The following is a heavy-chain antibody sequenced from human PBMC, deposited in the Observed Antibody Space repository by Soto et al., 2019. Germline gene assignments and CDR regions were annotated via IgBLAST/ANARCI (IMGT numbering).Heavy chain of an antibody. Sequence: ASVKVSCKASGGTFSSYAISWVRQAPGQGLEWMGGIIPIFGTANYAQKFQGRVTITADESTSTAYMELSSLRSEDTAVYYCARYPASARLSGGYYYYGMDVWGQGTTVTVSS. J-gene: IGHJ6*02. CDR3: ARYPASARLSGGYYYYGMDV. D-gene: IGHD6-6*01. CDR1: GGTFSSYA. V-gene: IGHV1-69*13. CDR2: IIPIFGTA.